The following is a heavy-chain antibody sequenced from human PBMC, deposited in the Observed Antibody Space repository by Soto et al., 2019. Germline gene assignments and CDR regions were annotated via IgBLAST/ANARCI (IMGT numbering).Heavy chain of an antibody. J-gene: IGHJ4*02. V-gene: IGHV3-53*01. D-gene: IGHD5-12*01. CDR3: ARGLRGAYIGPPYYDY. CDR1: GFTVSDNY. CDR2: IYSGGAT. Sequence: EVQLVESGGGLIQPGGSLRLSCAASGFTVSDNYMSWVRQAPGKGLEWVSLIYSGGATFYADSVQGRFTISRDNSKNSLFLQMNSLRPEDTAVYYCARGLRGAYIGPPYYDYWGQGTLVTVSS.